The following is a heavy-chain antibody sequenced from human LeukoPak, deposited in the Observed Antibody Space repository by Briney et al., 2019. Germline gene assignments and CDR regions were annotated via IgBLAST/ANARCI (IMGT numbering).Heavy chain of an antibody. V-gene: IGHV4-59*01. Sequence: PSETLSLTCTVSGGSISSYYWSWIRQPPGKGLEWIGYIYYSGSTNYNPSLKRRGTISVDTSKNQFSLKLSSVTAADTAVYYCARAYLKYDILTGYFLNWFDPWGQGTLVTVSS. D-gene: IGHD3-9*01. CDR2: IYYSGST. CDR1: GGSISSYY. CDR3: ARAYLKYDILTGYFLNWFDP. J-gene: IGHJ5*02.